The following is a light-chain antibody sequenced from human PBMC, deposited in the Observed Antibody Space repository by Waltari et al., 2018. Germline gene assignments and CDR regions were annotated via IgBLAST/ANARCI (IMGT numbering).Light chain of an antibody. Sequence: QSALNHPASVSGSPGQSITIPCTGTSSHHGHYKRLSWYQQHPGKAPKLITYEASKPPSVVSNRFSGSKSGNTASLTISGLQAEDEADYFCSSYAGSSTLYVFGTGTKVTVL. CDR2: EAS. V-gene: IGLV2-23*01. J-gene: IGLJ1*01. CDR1: SSHHGHYKR. CDR3: SSYAGSSTLYV.